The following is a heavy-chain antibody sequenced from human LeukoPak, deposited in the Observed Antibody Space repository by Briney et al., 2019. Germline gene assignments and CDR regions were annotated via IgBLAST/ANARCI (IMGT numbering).Heavy chain of an antibody. CDR1: GFIFNNYA. V-gene: IGHV3-9*01. CDR2: ISWNSGSI. Sequence: GGSLRLSCAGSGFIFNNYAMHWVRQPPGKGLEWVSGISWNSGSIDYADSVKGRFTISRDNAKNSLYLQMNSLRVEDTAFYYCAKDNRRHYTSGPNPDSLHWGQGALATVSS. D-gene: IGHD6-19*01. J-gene: IGHJ4*02. CDR3: AKDNRRHYTSGPNPDSLH.